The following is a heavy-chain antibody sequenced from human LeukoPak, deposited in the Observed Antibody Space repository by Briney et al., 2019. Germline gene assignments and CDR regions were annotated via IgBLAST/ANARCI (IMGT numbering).Heavy chain of an antibody. J-gene: IGHJ4*02. CDR3: AKGSITGTREVDY. V-gene: IGHV3-23*01. CDR1: GFTFGSYA. CDR2: ISGSGGST. D-gene: IGHD1-7*01. Sequence: PGGSLRLSCAASGFTFGSYAMTWVRQAPGKGLEWVSAISGSGGSTYYADSVKGRFTISRDNSKNTLNLQMNSLRAEDTAVYYCAKGSITGTREVDYWGQGTLVTDSS.